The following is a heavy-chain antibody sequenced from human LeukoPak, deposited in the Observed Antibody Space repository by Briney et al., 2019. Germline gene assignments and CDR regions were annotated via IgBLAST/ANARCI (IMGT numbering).Heavy chain of an antibody. CDR2: IIPILGIA. V-gene: IGHV1-69*04. CDR3: ARGLVTAIRNFYYYYYYGMDV. J-gene: IGHJ6*02. Sequence: SVKVSCKASGGTFSSYAISWVRQAPGQGLEWMGRIIPILGIANYAQKFQGRVTITADKSTSTAYMELSSLRSEDTAVYYCARGLVTAIRNFYYYYYYGMDVWGQGTTVTVSS. CDR1: GGTFSSYA. D-gene: IGHD2-21*02.